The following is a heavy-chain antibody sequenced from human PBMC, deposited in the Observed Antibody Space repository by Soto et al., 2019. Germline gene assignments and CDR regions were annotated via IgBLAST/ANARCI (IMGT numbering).Heavy chain of an antibody. CDR2: IYVTGAV. J-gene: IGHJ5*02. V-gene: IGHV4-31*03. Sequence: SETLSLTCSVSGAALNSGNYYWSWIRQVPGKGLEWIGHIYVTGAVDYNPSLRDRITISQDTSGRQFSLNLRLVTAADTAVYYCARLRIATNNYKWFDPWGQGTLVTVSS. CDR3: ARLRIATNNYKWFDP. D-gene: IGHD2-21*01. CDR1: GAALNSGNYY.